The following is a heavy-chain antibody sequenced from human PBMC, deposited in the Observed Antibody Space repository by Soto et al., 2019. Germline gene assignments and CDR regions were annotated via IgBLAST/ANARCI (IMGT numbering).Heavy chain of an antibody. CDR2: IYYSGRT. CDR1: GESISSSSYY. J-gene: IGHJ4*02. CDR3: ARQRTTVVTQAYFDH. V-gene: IGHV4-39*01. D-gene: IGHD2-21*02. Sequence: SETLSLTCIVSGESISSSSYYWGWIRHPPGKGLEWIGSIYYSGRTYYNPSFKSRVTISIDTSKNQFSLKLSSVTATDTAVYYCARQRTTVVTQAYFDHWGQGALVTVSS.